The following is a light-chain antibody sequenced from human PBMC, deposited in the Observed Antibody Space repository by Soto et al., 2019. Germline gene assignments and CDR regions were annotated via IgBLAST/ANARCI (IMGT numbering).Light chain of an antibody. CDR1: QSISSY. CDR3: QQSYSTLIT. CDR2: AAS. Sequence: DIQMTQSPSSLSASVGDRVTITCRASQSISSYLNWYQQKPGKAPKLLIYAASSLQSGVPSSFSGSGSGTDFNLTISSLQPEDFATYYCQQSYSTLITFGQGTRLEIK. J-gene: IGKJ5*01. V-gene: IGKV1-39*01.